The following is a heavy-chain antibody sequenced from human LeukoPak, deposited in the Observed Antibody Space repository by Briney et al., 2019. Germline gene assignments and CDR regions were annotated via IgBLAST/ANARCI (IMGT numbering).Heavy chain of an antibody. V-gene: IGHV3-64D*09. CDR2: IRSTGDNT. D-gene: IGHD2-15*01. J-gene: IGHJ5*02. CDR3: AKYSSVVAATGFDP. CDR1: GFTFSSYA. Sequence: GGSLRLSCSASGFTFSSYAMHWVRQAPGKGLEYVSAIRSTGDNTHYADSVKGRFTISRDNSKNTLYLQMSSLRTEDTAVYYCAKYSSVVAATGFDPWGQGTLVTVSS.